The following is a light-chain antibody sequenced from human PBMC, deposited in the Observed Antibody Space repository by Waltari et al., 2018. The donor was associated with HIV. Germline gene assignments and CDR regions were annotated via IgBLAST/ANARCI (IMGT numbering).Light chain of an antibody. J-gene: IGLJ2*01. Sequence: QSALTQPASVSGSPGQSITISCTGTSSDVGSYNLVSWYQHHPHKAPQVVSYEVTKRPSGVLNRFSGSKSGNTASLTISGLQAEDESDYYCCSYAGSRGVVFGGGTKLTVL. CDR2: EVT. CDR1: SSDVGSYNL. CDR3: CSYAGSRGVV. V-gene: IGLV2-23*02.